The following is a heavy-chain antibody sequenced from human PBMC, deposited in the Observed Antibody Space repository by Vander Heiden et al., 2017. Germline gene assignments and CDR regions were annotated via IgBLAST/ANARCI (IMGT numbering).Heavy chain of an antibody. CDR1: GGTFSSYC. CDR2: IIPIFGTA. J-gene: IGHJ3*02. Sequence: QVQLVQSGAEVKKPGPAVKVSCKAPGGTFSSYCISWVRQAPGQGLELMEGIIPIFGTANCAQKFQGRVTSIADESTSTAYMELSSLRSDDTAVYYCTREYCSTTSCYNAFDIWGQGTVVTVSS. D-gene: IGHD2-2*02. CDR3: TREYCSTTSCYNAFDI. V-gene: IGHV1-69*01.